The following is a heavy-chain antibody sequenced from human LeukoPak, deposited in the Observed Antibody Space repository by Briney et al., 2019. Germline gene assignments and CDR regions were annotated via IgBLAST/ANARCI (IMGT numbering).Heavy chain of an antibody. J-gene: IGHJ4*02. D-gene: IGHD6-13*01. Sequence: ASVKVSCKASGYTFTSYGISWVRQAPGQGLEWMGWISAYNGNTNYAQKLQGRVTMTTDTSTSTAYMELRSLRSDDTAVYCCARVIDSSSWYSYFDYWGQGTLVTVSS. CDR1: GYTFTSYG. CDR3: ARVIDSSSWYSYFDY. CDR2: ISAYNGNT. V-gene: IGHV1-18*01.